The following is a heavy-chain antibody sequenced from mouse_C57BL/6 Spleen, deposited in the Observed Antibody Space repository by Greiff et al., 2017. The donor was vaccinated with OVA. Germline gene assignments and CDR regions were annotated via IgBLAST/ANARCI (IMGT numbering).Heavy chain of an antibody. CDR1: GYTFTSYW. Sequence: VQLQQPGAELVKPGASVKLSCKASGYTFTSYWMHWVKPRPGRGLEWIGEILPGSGSTNYNEKFKGKATFTADTSSNTAYMQLSSLTTEDSAIYYCARTQLGRGMGYYFDYWGQGTTLTVSS. CDR3: ARTQLGRGMGYYFDY. D-gene: IGHD4-1*02. CDR2: ILPGSGST. V-gene: IGHV1-9*01. J-gene: IGHJ2*01.